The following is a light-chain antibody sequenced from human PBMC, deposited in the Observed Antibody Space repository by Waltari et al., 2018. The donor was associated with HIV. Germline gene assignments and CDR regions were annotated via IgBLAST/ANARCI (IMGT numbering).Light chain of an antibody. V-gene: IGLV1-44*01. CDR1: SSNIGSNI. CDR3: ATCDDSLGGWV. CDR2: RHN. Sequence: QSLLTQPPSASGTPGQRVTISCSGCSSNIGSNIVNWYQQFPGTAPKFLISRHNQRPSGVPVRFSGSKSGTSASLAISGLQSEDEADYYCATCDDSLGGWVFGGGTKLTVL. J-gene: IGLJ3*02.